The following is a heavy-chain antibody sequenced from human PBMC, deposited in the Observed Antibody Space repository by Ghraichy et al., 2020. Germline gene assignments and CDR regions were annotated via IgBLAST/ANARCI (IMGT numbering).Heavy chain of an antibody. V-gene: IGHV3-7*01. CDR2: MNHDGSEK. CDR1: GFIFSDYW. Sequence: GESLNISCTASGFIFSDYWMMWVRQAPGKGLEWVANMNHDGSEKYYVNPVKGRFTISRDNAKNSLYLQMNSLRVEDTAVYYCARDRHIVVDGRRGDRWGQGTLVTVPS. D-gene: IGHD5-12*01. J-gene: IGHJ4*02. CDR3: ARDRHIVVDGRRGDR.